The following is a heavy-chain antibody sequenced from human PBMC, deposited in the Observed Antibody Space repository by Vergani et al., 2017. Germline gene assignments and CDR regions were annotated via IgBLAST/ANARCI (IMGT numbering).Heavy chain of an antibody. V-gene: IGHV3-23*01. CDR3: AKDLVSTTAVGSGSYYFDY. CDR2: ISGSGGST. CDR1: GFTFSSYA. J-gene: IGHJ4*02. Sequence: EVQLLESGGGLVQPGGSLRLSCAASGFTFSSYAMSWVRQAPGKGLEWVSAISGSGGSTYYADSVKGRFTISRDNSKNPLYLQMNSLRAEDTAVYYCAKDLVSTTAVGSGSYYFDYWGQGTLVTVSS. D-gene: IGHD3-10*01.